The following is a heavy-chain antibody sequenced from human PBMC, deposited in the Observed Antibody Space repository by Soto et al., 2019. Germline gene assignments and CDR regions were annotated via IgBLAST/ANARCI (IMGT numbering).Heavy chain of an antibody. CDR2: ISSSSSTI. Sequence: GGSLRLSCAASGFTFSSYSMNWVRQAPGKGLEWVSYISSSSSTIYYADSVKGRFTISRDNAKNSLYLQMNSLRAEDTAVYYCARDLGSSWYPEYFQHWGQGTMVTVSS. D-gene: IGHD6-13*01. J-gene: IGHJ1*01. V-gene: IGHV3-48*01. CDR1: GFTFSSYS. CDR3: ARDLGSSWYPEYFQH.